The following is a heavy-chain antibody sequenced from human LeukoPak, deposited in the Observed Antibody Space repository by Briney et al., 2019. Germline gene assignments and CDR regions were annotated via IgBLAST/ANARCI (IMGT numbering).Heavy chain of an antibody. Sequence: QPGGSLRLSCAASGFIFSSYGMHWVRQAPGKGLEWVAFIRYDGSNKYYADSVKGRFTISRDNSKNTLYLQMNSLRAEDTAVYYCAKLHWSIVVVPAAPFDYWGQGTLVTVSS. D-gene: IGHD2-2*01. J-gene: IGHJ4*02. CDR1: GFIFSSYG. CDR2: IRYDGSNK. CDR3: AKLHWSIVVVPAAPFDY. V-gene: IGHV3-30*02.